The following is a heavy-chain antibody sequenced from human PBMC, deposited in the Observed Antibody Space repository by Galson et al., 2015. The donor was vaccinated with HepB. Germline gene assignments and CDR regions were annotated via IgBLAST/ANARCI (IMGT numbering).Heavy chain of an antibody. CDR3: ARDQSRIAVGNLPLDY. CDR1: GFTFSDYY. V-gene: IGHV3-11*04. Sequence: SLRLSCAASGFTFSDYYMNWVRQAPGKGLEWVSYISSSGSTIYYADSVKGRFTISRDNAKNSLYLQMNSLRAEDTAVYYCARDQSRIAVGNLPLDYWGQGTLVTASS. D-gene: IGHD6-19*01. CDR2: ISSSGSTI. J-gene: IGHJ4*02.